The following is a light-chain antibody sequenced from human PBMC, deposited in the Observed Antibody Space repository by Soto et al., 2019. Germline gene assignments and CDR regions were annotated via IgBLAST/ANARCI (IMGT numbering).Light chain of an antibody. J-gene: IGKJ2*01. CDR3: RQYNSPYT. CDR1: ETISSW. CDR2: NAS. V-gene: IGKV1-5*03. Sequence: DIQMTQSPSTLSASVGDRVTITCRASETISSWFAWYQQKPGKAPKLLIYNASSLESGVPSRFSGSGSGTEFTLSISRLQPDDFATYSCRQYNSPYTVGQWRMLAIK.